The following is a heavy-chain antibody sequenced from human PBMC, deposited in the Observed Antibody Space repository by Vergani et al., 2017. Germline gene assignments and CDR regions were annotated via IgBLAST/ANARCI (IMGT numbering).Heavy chain of an antibody. CDR2: IDPSDSYT. Sequence: EVQLVQSGAEVKKPGASLRISCKGSGYSFTSYWISWVRQMPGEGLEWMGRIDPSDSYTNYSPSFQGHVTISAAKSISTAYLQWSSLQASDTAMYYCASLKVGLVGANYGMDVWGQGTTVTVSS. CDR1: GYSFTSYW. CDR3: ASLKVGLVGANYGMDV. D-gene: IGHD1-26*01. V-gene: IGHV5-10-1*01. J-gene: IGHJ6*02.